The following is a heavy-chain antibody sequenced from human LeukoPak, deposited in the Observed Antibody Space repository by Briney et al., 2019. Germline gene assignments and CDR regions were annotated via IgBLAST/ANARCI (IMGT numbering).Heavy chain of an antibody. D-gene: IGHD2-15*01. J-gene: IGHJ5*02. CDR3: VTGATIVATLGWFDP. V-gene: IGHV3-9*01. CDR1: GFTFDDYA. CDR2: IRWNSGSI. Sequence: PGRSLRLSCAASGFTFDDYAMHWVPQAPGKGLEWVSGIRWNSGSIVYADSLKGRFTISRDNSKNSLYLQMNSLRAEDTALYYCVTGATIVATLGWFDPWGQGTLVTVSS.